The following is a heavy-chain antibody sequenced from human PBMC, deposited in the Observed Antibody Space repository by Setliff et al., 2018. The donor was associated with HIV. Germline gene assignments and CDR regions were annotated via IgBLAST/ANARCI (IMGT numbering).Heavy chain of an antibody. CDR1: GYTFTSYA. J-gene: IGHJ4*02. CDR3: ARDRITMVRGVISGGFDY. V-gene: IGHV1-3*01. D-gene: IGHD3-10*01. Sequence: ASVKVSCKASGYTFTSYAMHWVRQAPGQRLEWMGWINAGNGNTKYSQKFQGRVTITRDTSASTAYMELSSLRSEDTAVYYCARDRITMVRGVISGGFDYWGQGTLVTVSS. CDR2: INAGNGNT.